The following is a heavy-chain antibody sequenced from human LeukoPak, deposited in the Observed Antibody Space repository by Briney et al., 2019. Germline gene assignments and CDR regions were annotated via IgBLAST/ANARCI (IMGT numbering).Heavy chain of an antibody. CDR2: ISTSSSYI. D-gene: IGHD1-26*01. Sequence: GGSLRLSCAASGFTFSSYSMNWVRQAPGEGLEWVSSISTSSSYIYYADSVKGRFTISRDNAKNSLYLQMNSLRAEDTAVYYCARDSWELFPSYFDYWGQGTLVTVSS. CDR1: GFTFSSYS. J-gene: IGHJ4*02. V-gene: IGHV3-21*01. CDR3: ARDSWELFPSYFDY.